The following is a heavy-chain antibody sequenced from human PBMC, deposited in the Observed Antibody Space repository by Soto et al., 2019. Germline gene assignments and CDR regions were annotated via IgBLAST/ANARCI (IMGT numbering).Heavy chain of an antibody. CDR3: ARVDLSYGSGNDNWFDP. CDR2: NYYSGST. Sequence: QVQLQESGPGLVKPSETLSLTCTVSGGSISRYYWSWIRQPPGKGLEWIGYNYYSGSTNYNPSLKHRVTISVDTTQNQCALKLSSVTAADKAVYYCARVDLSYGSGNDNWFDPWGQGTLVTVSA. V-gene: IGHV4-59*01. J-gene: IGHJ5*02. CDR1: GGSISRYY. D-gene: IGHD3-10*01.